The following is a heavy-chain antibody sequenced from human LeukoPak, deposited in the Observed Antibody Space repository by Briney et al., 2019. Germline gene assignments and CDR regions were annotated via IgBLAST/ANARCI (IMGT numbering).Heavy chain of an antibody. V-gene: IGHV4-59*08. CDR3: ARPYSSGWFGSFNY. J-gene: IGHJ4*02. CDR2: IYYSGST. CDR1: GGSMSTYY. Sequence: PSETLSPTCSVSGGSMSTYYWSWIRQPPGKGLEWIAYIYYSGSTNYNPSLRSRVTISVDTSKNQFSLKLSSVTAADTAVYYCARPYSSGWFGSFNYWGQGTLVTVSS. D-gene: IGHD6-19*01.